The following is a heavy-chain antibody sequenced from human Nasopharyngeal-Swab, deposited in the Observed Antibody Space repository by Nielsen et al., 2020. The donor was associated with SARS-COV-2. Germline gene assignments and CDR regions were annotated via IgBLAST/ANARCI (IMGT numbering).Heavy chain of an antibody. Sequence: SETLSLTCTVPGGSTSSGGYYWSWIRQHPGKGLEWIGYIYYSGSTYYNPSLKSRVTISVDTSKNQFSLKLSSVTAADTAVYYCARDLLEHGRFDYWGQGTLVTVSS. CDR2: IYYSGST. J-gene: IGHJ4*02. D-gene: IGHD3-3*01. CDR3: ARDLLEHGRFDY. CDR1: GGSTSSGGYY. V-gene: IGHV4-31*03.